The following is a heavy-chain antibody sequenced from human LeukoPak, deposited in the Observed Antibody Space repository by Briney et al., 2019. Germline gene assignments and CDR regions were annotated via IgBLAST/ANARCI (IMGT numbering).Heavy chain of an antibody. CDR3: ARHRVAGYYIRDDAFVI. D-gene: IGHD3-9*01. Sequence: GESLKISCKGSGYSFTIYWIGWVRQMPGKGLEWMGIIYPGDSDTRYSPSFQGQVTISADKSISTAYLQWSSLKASDTAMYYCARHRVAGYYIRDDAFVIWGQGTMVTVSS. J-gene: IGHJ3*02. V-gene: IGHV5-51*01. CDR2: IYPGDSDT. CDR1: GYSFTIYW.